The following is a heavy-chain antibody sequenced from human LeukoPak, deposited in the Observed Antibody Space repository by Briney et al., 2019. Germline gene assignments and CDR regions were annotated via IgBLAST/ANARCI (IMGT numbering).Heavy chain of an antibody. CDR3: AKAGGLRVYSGWSQSGY. CDR1: GFTFSSYA. Sequence: GSLRLSCAASGFTFSSYAMSWVRQAPGKGLEWVSAISGSGGSTYYADSAKGRFTISRDNSKNTLYLQMNSLRAEDTAVYYCAKAGGLRVYSGWSQSGYWGQGTLVTVSP. CDR2: ISGSGGST. J-gene: IGHJ4*02. V-gene: IGHV3-23*01. D-gene: IGHD6-19*01.